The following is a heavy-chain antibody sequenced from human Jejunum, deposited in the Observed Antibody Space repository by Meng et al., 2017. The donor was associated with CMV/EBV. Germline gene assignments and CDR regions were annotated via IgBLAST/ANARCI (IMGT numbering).Heavy chain of an antibody. J-gene: IGHJ4*02. CDR2: INSDGSST. CDR3: ARTYSSGWLGTFWDY. V-gene: IGHV3-74*01. CDR1: FPFISYW. D-gene: IGHD6-19*01. Sequence: FPFISYWMHWVRQAPGKGLVWVSRINSDGSSTSYADSVKGRFTISRDNAKNTLYLQMNSLRAEDTAVYYCARTYSSGWLGTFWDYWGQGILVTVSS.